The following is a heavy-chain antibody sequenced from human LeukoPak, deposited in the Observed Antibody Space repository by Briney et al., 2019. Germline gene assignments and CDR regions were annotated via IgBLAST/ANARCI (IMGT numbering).Heavy chain of an antibody. V-gene: IGHV4-34*01. CDR2: INHSGST. CDR3: ARSRYYDFWSGYPYGMDV. CDR1: GGSFSGFY. J-gene: IGHJ6*02. D-gene: IGHD3-3*01. Sequence: SETLSLTCAVYGGSFSGFYWSWVRQPPGEGLEWIGGINHSGSTNYNPSLKSRVTISVDTSKNRFSLKLSSVTAADTAVYYCARSRYYDFWSGYPYGMDVWGQGTTVTVSS.